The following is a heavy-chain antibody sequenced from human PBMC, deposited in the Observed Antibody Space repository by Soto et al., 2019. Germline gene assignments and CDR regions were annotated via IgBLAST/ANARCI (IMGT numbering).Heavy chain of an antibody. CDR1: GYTFTSDH. Sequence: QVQLVQSGAEVRKPGASVKVSCKASGYTFTSDHLHWVRQTPGLGLEWMGRINPSSGSTNYPQKFXGXVXXTRDTSTATAYMELSSLRSEDSAVYFCARGEVHSSGWNFDFWGQGSLVTVSS. J-gene: IGHJ4*02. D-gene: IGHD6-19*01. V-gene: IGHV1-46*03. CDR3: ARGEVHSSGWNFDF. CDR2: INPSSGST.